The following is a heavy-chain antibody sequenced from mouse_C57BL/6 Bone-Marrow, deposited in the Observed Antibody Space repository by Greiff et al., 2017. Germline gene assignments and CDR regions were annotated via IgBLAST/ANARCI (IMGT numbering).Heavy chain of an antibody. V-gene: IGHV5-4*01. CDR2: ISDGGSYT. CDR3: ARDRYSNYAYAMDY. Sequence: EVKLVESGGGLVKPGGSLKLSCAASGFTFSSYAMSWVRQTPEKRLEWVATISDGGSYTYYPDNVKGRFTISRDNAKNNRYLQMSHLKSEDTAMYYCARDRYSNYAYAMDYWGQGTSVTVSS. J-gene: IGHJ4*01. D-gene: IGHD2-5*01. CDR1: GFTFSSYA.